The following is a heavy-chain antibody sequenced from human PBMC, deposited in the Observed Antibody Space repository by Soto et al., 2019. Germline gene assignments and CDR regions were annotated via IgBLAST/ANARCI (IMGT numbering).Heavy chain of an antibody. CDR3: TRRHCSGGGCYSDFDF. D-gene: IGHD2-15*01. CDR2: IKTKVESYAT. CDR1: GFTLSGFD. J-gene: IGHJ4*02. V-gene: IGHV3-73*01. Sequence: EVQLVESGGGLVQPGGSLKLSCAASGFTLSGFDVHWVRQAAGEGLEWVARIKTKVESYATEYAASVKGRFSIPRDDAKNTAYLEMNSLKTEDTAVYYCTRRHCSGGGCYSDFDFWGQGSLVTVSS.